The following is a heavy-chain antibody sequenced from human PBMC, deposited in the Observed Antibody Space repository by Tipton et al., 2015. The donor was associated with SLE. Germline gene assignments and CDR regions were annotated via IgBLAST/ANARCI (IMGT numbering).Heavy chain of an antibody. CDR1: GGSFSGYY. CDR3: ATLAGIADFDY. Sequence: TLSLTCAVYGGSFSGYYWSWIRQPPGKGLEWIGEIHHSGSTNYNPSLKSRLTISADTSKNQFSLKLSSVTAADTAVYYCATLAGIADFDYWGQGTLVTVSS. J-gene: IGHJ4*02. V-gene: IGHV4-34*01. D-gene: IGHD3-10*01. CDR2: IHHSGST.